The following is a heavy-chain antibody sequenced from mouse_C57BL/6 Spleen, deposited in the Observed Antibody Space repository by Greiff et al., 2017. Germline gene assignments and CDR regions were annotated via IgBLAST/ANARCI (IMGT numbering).Heavy chain of an antibody. J-gene: IGHJ2*01. D-gene: IGHD1-1*01. Sequence: QVQLQQSGAELAKPGASVKLSCKASGYTFTSYWMHWVKQRPGQGLEWIGYINPSSGYTKYNQKFKDKATLTADKSSSTAYMQLSSLTYGDTAVYYCARQNANYYGSSLSFAYWGQGTTVTVSA. CDR1: GYTFTSYW. V-gene: IGHV1-7*01. CDR3: ARQNANYYGSSLSFAY. CDR2: INPSSGYT.